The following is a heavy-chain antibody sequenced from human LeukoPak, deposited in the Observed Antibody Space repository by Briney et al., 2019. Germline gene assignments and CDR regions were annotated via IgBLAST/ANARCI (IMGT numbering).Heavy chain of an antibody. V-gene: IGHV4-38-2*02. D-gene: IGHD3-10*01. CDR3: ARGGRLGELYSYYYYYYMDV. J-gene: IGHJ6*03. CDR1: GYSISSGYY. CDR2: INHSGST. Sequence: SETLSLTCTVSGYSISSGYYWSWIRQPPGKGLEWIGEINHSGSTNYNPSLKSRVTISVDTSKNQFSLKLSSVTAADTAVYYCARGGRLGELYSYYYYYYMDVWGKGTTVTISS.